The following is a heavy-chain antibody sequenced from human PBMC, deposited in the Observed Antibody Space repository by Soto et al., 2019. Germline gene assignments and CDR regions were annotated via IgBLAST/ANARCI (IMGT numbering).Heavy chain of an antibody. CDR2: IDPSDSYT. D-gene: IGHD2-2*01. J-gene: IGHJ6*02. CDR3: ARGQLLPPPYYYYGMDV. Sequence: GESLKISCKGSGYSFTSYWISWVRQMPGKGLEWVGRIDPSDSYTNYSPSFQGHVTISADKSISTAYLQWSSLKASDTAMYYCARGQLLPPPYYYYGMDVWGQGTTVTVSS. CDR1: GYSFTSYW. V-gene: IGHV5-10-1*01.